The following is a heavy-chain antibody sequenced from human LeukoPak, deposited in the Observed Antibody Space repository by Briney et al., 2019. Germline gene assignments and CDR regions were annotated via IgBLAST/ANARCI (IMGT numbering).Heavy chain of an antibody. CDR2: ISWNSGSI. J-gene: IGHJ4*02. CDR1: GFTFDDYA. V-gene: IGHV3-9*01. CDR3: AKHRGYDLGLYYFDY. D-gene: IGHD5-12*01. Sequence: TGRSLRLSCAASGFTFDDYAMHWVRQAPGKGLEWVSGISWNSGSIGYADSVKGRFTISRDNAKNSLYLQMNSLRAEDTALYYCAKHRGYDLGLYYFDYWGQGILVTVSS.